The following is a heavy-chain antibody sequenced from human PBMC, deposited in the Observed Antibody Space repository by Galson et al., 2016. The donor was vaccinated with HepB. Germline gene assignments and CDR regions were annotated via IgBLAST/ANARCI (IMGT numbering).Heavy chain of an antibody. V-gene: IGHV3-7*03. CDR2: INEDGSGK. CDR3: ARTYCGGDCITYDF. D-gene: IGHD2-21*02. CDR1: GFTLSRYW. Sequence: SLRLSCAASGFTLSRYWMSWVRQAPGKGLEWVANINEDGSGKYYLESGKGRFTISRDNAKRSIYLQMNSLRVADTAVYYCARTYCGGDCITYDFWGQGALVIVSS. J-gene: IGHJ4*02.